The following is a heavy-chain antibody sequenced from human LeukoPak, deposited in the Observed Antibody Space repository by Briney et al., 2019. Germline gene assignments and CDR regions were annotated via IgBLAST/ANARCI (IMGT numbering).Heavy chain of an antibody. CDR1: GFTSSSYG. J-gene: IGHJ3*02. CDR2: IWYDGSNK. Sequence: GGSLRLSCAASGFTSSSYGMHWVRQAPGKGLEWVAVIWYDGSNKYYADSVKGRFTISRDNSKNTLYLQMNSLRAEDTAVYYCARDANAFDIWGQGTMVTVSS. V-gene: IGHV3-33*01. CDR3: ARDANAFDI.